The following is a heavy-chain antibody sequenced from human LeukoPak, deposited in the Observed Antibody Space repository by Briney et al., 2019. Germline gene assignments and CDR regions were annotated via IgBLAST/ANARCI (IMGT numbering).Heavy chain of an antibody. CDR1: GGSFSGYY. V-gene: IGHV4-34*01. D-gene: IGHD3-10*01. CDR2: INHSGSS. J-gene: IGHJ4*02. CDR3: ARDVVRGVNPDY. Sequence: SETLSLTCAVYGGSFSGYYWSWIRQPPGKGLEWIGEINHSGSSNYNPSLKSRVTISVDTSKKQFSLKLSSVTAADTAVYYCARDVVRGVNPDYWDQGTLVTVSS.